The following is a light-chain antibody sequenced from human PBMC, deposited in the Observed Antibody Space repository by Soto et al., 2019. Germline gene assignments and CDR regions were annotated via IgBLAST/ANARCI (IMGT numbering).Light chain of an antibody. CDR3: SSYSGSSTYV. CDR1: SSDVGGYNY. V-gene: IGLV2-14*01. Sequence: QSALTQPASVSGSPGKSNTISCTGTSSDVGGYNYVSWYQQHPGKAPKLMIYVVSNRPSGVSNRFSGSKSGNTASLTISGLQAEDEADYYCSSYSGSSTYVYRTGTKVTVL. CDR2: VVS. J-gene: IGLJ1*01.